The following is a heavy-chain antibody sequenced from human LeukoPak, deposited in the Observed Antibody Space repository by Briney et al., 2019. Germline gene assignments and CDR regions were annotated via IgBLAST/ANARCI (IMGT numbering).Heavy chain of an antibody. Sequence: GGSLRLSCAASGFTFSGYAMSWVRQAPGKGLEWVSAIGGSGGSTYYADSVKGRFTISRDNSKNTLYLQMNSLRAEDTAVYYCAKAPMIVVFYFDYWGQGTLVTVSS. V-gene: IGHV3-23*01. CDR1: GFTFSGYA. J-gene: IGHJ4*02. CDR3: AKAPMIVVFYFDY. D-gene: IGHD3-22*01. CDR2: IGGSGGST.